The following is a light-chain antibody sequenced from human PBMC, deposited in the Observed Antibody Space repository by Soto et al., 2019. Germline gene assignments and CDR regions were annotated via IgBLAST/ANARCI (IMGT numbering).Light chain of an antibody. CDR1: SSDIGAYSH. Sequence: QSVLTQPASVSGSPGQSITISCTGTSSDIGAYSHVSWYQQHPGQAPKLMIFAVSNRPSGVSYRFSGSKSGTTASLTISGLQPEDEADYYCGSYSGRYTFVFGTGTKLTVL. CDR2: AVS. J-gene: IGLJ1*01. CDR3: GSYSGRYTFV. V-gene: IGLV2-14*01.